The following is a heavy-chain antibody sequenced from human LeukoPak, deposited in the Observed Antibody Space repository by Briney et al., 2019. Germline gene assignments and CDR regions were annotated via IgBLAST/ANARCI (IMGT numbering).Heavy chain of an antibody. CDR2: ISSSGSTI. CDR3: ARDGAVVVAATGYYYYYMDV. CDR1: GFTFSSYS. V-gene: IGHV3-48*02. J-gene: IGHJ6*03. D-gene: IGHD2-15*01. Sequence: GGSLRLSCAASGFTFSSYSMNWVRQAPGKGLEWVSYISSSGSTIYYADSVKGRFTISRDNAKNSLYLQMNSLRDEDTAVYYCARDGAVVVAATGYYYYYMDVWGKGTTVTVSS.